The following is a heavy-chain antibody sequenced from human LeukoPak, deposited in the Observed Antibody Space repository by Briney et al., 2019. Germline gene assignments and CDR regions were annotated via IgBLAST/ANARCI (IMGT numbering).Heavy chain of an antibody. J-gene: IGHJ5*02. CDR2: ISGSGGST. CDR1: GFTFSSYS. V-gene: IGHV3-23*01. CDR3: ATSPGGENWFDP. D-gene: IGHD3-10*01. Sequence: GGSLRLSCAASGFTFSSYSMNWVRQAPGKGLEWVSAISGSGGSTYYADSVKGRFTISRDNSKNTLYLQMNSLRAEDTAVYYCATSPGGENWFDPWGQGTLVTVSS.